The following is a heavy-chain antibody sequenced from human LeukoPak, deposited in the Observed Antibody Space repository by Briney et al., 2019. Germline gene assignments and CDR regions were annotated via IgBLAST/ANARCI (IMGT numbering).Heavy chain of an antibody. V-gene: IGHV3-15*01. D-gene: IGHD4-11*01. CDR3: TTDPGNYEIF. CDR1: GLTFTNAW. CDR2: IKSKTDGGTV. J-gene: IGHJ4*02. Sequence: GGSLRLSCATSGLTFTNAWMSWVRQAPGKGLEWVGRIKSKTDGGTVDYAPPVKGRFTISRDDSRNTLSLEMNCLKTEDTAVYYCTTDPGNYEIFWGQGTLVSVSS.